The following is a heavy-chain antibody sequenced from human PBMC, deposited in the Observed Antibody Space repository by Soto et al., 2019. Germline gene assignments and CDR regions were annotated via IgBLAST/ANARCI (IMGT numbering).Heavy chain of an antibody. CDR2: IIPIFGIA. D-gene: IGHD3-22*01. CDR3: ARASHYDSSGYRDY. Sequence: SVKVSCKASGYTFTSYAISWVRQAPGQGLEWMGGIIPIFGIANYAQKFQGRVTITADKSTSTAYMELSSLRSEDTAVYYCARASHYDSSGYRDYWGQGTLVTVSS. CDR1: GYTFTSYA. J-gene: IGHJ4*02. V-gene: IGHV1-69*10.